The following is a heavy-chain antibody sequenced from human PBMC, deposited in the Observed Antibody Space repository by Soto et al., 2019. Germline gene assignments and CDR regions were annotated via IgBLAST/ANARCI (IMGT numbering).Heavy chain of an antibody. D-gene: IGHD1-20*01. CDR2: ISGSSTFR. J-gene: IGHJ4*02. CDR1: GFTFSDYY. Sequence: GGSLRLSCTASGFTFSDYYMTWIRQAPGKGLEWVSYISGSSTFRSYADSVKGRITISRDNAKNSLFLQMNSLKTEDTAVYYCTTGVYLAMAYWGQGTLVTVSA. V-gene: IGHV3-11*05. CDR3: TTGVYLAMAY.